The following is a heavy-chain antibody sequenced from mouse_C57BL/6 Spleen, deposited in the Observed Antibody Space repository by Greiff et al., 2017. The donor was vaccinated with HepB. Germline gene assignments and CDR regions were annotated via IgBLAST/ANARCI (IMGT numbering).Heavy chain of an antibody. D-gene: IGHD1-1*01. J-gene: IGHJ2*01. Sequence: EVQLVESGGGLVKPGGSLKLSCAASGFTFSSYAMSWVRQTPEKRLEWVATISDGGSYTYYPDNVKGRFTISRDNAKNNLYLQMSHLKSEDTAMYYCARDHIYYYGSSYGGLDYWGQGTTLTVSS. CDR3: ARDHIYYYGSSYGGLDY. V-gene: IGHV5-4*01. CDR2: ISDGGSYT. CDR1: GFTFSSYA.